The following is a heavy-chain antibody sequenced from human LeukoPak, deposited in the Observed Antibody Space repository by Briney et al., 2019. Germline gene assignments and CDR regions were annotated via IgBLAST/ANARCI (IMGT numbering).Heavy chain of an antibody. CDR3: ARPRTSGWIHDVYDI. D-gene: IGHD6-19*01. Sequence: ASVKVSCKASGYTFTGHYMHWVRQAPGQGLEWMGWINPNGGGTKYAQKFQGRVTMTRDTSISTAYMEVTWLTFDDTAVYYCARPRTSGWIHDVYDIWGQGTMVTVSS. V-gene: IGHV1-2*02. CDR2: INPNGGGT. J-gene: IGHJ3*02. CDR1: GYTFTGHY.